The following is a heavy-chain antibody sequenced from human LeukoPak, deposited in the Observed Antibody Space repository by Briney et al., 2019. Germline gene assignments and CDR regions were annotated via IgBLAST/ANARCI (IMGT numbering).Heavy chain of an antibody. V-gene: IGHV3-74*01. Sequence: PGGSLRLSCAASGFTFSSYWMHWVRQAPGKGLVWVSRVKSDGSSASYADSVKGRFTISRDNAKNTLFLQMNSLGVEDTAVYYCARDRGTPWYFDYWGQGTLVTVSS. J-gene: IGHJ4*02. CDR3: ARDRGTPWYFDY. CDR2: VKSDGSSA. CDR1: GFTFSSYW.